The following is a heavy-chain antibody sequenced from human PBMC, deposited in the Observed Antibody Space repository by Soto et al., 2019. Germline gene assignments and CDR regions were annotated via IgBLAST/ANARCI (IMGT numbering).Heavy chain of an antibody. V-gene: IGHV3-73*02. CDR1: GFTFSGSA. CDR3: VRASGDYSFDF. CDR2: IRSKANSYTT. J-gene: IGHJ4*02. D-gene: IGHD1-26*01. Sequence: EVQLVESGGGLVQPGGSLKLSCAASGFTFSGSAMHWVRQASGKGLEWVGRIRSKANSYTTEYAASVKGRFTISRDDSKNSLYLQMNSLETEDTAVYYCVRASGDYSFDFWGQGTLVTVSS.